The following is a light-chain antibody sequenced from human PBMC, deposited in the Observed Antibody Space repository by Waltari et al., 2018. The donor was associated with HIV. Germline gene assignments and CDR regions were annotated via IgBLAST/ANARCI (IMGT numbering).Light chain of an antibody. CDR3: LSYDGVNQV. CDR1: SGHIASDS. V-gene: IGLV6-57*01. J-gene: IGLJ3*02. CDR2: ENK. Sequence: NFILTQPHSVSGSPGKTVTISCTRSSGHIASDSVQWYKLRPDNSPRNVIYENKQRRAGVPDRFSGSIDRSTNSASLTISGLMAEDEADYYCLSYDGVNQVFGGGTKLTVL.